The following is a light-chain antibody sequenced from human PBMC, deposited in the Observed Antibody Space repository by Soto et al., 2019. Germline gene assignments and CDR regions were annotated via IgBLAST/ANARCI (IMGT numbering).Light chain of an antibody. J-gene: IGKJ1*01. CDR2: GAF. CDR3: QQYNDLPLT. Sequence: EIVMTQSPVTLSVSPGERVTLSCRASQSVSSNLAWYQQKPGQAPSLLIYGAFTRATGIPARFSGTGSGTEFTLTISSLQSEDLALYYCQQYNDLPLTFGQGTKVDIK. V-gene: IGKV3-15*01. CDR1: QSVSSN.